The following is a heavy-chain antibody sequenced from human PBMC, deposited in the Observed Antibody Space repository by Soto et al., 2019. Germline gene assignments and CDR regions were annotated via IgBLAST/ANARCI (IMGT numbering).Heavy chain of an antibody. CDR3: ARDRIGFWQPIDEPSMDV. Sequence: QVQLVQSGAEVKKPGASVKVSCQASGYTFMTYTIHWVRQAPGQRLEWMGWINTANGNTKYSQKMQGRVTISRDTSASTVYMEVSSLTSEDTAVYYCARDRIGFWQPIDEPSMDVWGQGTSVIVS. D-gene: IGHD2-2*03. CDR1: GYTFMTYT. V-gene: IGHV1-3*04. J-gene: IGHJ6*02. CDR2: INTANGNT.